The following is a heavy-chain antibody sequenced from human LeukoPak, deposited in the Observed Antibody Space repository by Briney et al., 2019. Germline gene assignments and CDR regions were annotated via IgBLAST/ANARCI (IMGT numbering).Heavy chain of an antibody. CDR1: GFTVSTYD. V-gene: IGHV3-48*01. CDR3: AGYGFYPY. J-gene: IGHJ4*02. D-gene: IGHD5-18*01. Sequence: PGGSLRLSCAASGFTVSTYDMHWVRQAPGEGPEWIAYFGISGAIYYADSVRGRFSISRDSAKKSRHLQINSLRVDDTAIYYCAGYGFYPYWGQGTPVTVSS. CDR2: FGISGAI.